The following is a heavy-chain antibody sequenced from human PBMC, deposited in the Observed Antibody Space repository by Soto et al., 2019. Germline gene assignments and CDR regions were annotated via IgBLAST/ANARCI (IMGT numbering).Heavy chain of an antibody. J-gene: IGHJ3*02. D-gene: IGHD3-22*01. CDR1: GCPFSNAW. CDR3: TTEVGYYDSSGPEDAFDI. Sequence: GGSLRLSCASSGCPFSNAWMNWVRQAPGKGLEWVGRIKSKTDGGTTDHAAPVKGRFTISRDDSKNTLYLQMNSLKTEDTAVYYCTTEVGYYDSSGPEDAFDIWGQGTMVTVSS. CDR2: IKSKTDGGTT. V-gene: IGHV3-15*07.